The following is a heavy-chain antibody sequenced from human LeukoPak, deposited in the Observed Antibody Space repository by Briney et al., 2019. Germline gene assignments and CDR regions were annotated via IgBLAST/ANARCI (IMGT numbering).Heavy chain of an antibody. CDR2: IIPILGIA. D-gene: IGHD4-23*01. Sequence: ASVKVSCKASGGTFSSYTIGWVRQAPGQGLEWMGRIIPILGIANYAQKFQGRVTITVDKSTSTAYMELSSLRSEDTAVYYCARDPDGGFIDYWGQGTLVTVSS. CDR3: ARDPDGGFIDY. V-gene: IGHV1-69*04. CDR1: GGTFSSYT. J-gene: IGHJ4*02.